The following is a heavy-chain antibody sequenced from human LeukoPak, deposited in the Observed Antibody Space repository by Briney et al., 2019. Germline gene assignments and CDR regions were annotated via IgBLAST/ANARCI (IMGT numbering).Heavy chain of an antibody. Sequence: ASVKVSCKASGYTFPTYAMQWVRQAPGQRLEWMGWINAGSGNTKYSQKFQGRVTITRDASASTAYMELSSLRSEDTAVYYCAALTYYYGSGSFDYWGQGTPVTVSS. CDR1: GYTFPTYA. D-gene: IGHD3-10*01. CDR2: INAGSGNT. CDR3: AALTYYYGSGSFDY. J-gene: IGHJ4*02. V-gene: IGHV1-3*01.